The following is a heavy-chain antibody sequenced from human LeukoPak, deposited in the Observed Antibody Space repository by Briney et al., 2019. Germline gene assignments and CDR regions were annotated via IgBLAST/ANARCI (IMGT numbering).Heavy chain of an antibody. J-gene: IGHJ4*02. CDR3: ARFSRGYGRWPEFDY. CDR1: GGSFSGYY. CDR2: INHSGST. V-gene: IGHV4-34*01. D-gene: IGHD6-25*01. Sequence: SETLSLTCAVYGGSFSGYYWSWIRQPPGKGLEWIGEINHSGSTNYNPSLKSRVTISVDTSKNQFSLKLSSVTAADTAVYYFARFSRGYGRWPEFDYWGQGTLVTVSS.